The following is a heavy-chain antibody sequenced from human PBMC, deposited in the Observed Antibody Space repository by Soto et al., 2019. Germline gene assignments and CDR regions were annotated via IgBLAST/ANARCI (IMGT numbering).Heavy chain of an antibody. CDR2: ISFSGNTI. CDR3: ARRLDPLQYSDY. CDR1: VFTFDDYG. D-gene: IGHD5-18*01. J-gene: IGHJ4*02. V-gene: IGHV3-48*02. Sequence: PRGALLISCASSVFTFDDYGMNWVRQAPGKRLEWVSFISFSGNTIYYADSVRGRFTISRDNAKSTLFLQMNSLRDDDTATYYCARRLDPLQYSDYWGRGTLVTSPQ.